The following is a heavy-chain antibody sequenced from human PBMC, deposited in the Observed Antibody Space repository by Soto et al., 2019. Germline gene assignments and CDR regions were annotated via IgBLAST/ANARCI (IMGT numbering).Heavy chain of an antibody. D-gene: IGHD1-26*01. CDR2: IDWDDDK. V-gene: IGHV2-70*11. J-gene: IGHJ4*02. CDR3: ARIRVGVGATDGFDY. Sequence: SGPTLVNPTQTLTLTCTFSGFSLSTSGMCMSWIRQPPGKALEWLARIDWDDDKYYSTSLKTRLTISKDTSKNQVVLTMTNMDPVDTATYYCARIRVGVGATDGFDYWGQGTLVTVSS. CDR1: GFSLSTSGMC.